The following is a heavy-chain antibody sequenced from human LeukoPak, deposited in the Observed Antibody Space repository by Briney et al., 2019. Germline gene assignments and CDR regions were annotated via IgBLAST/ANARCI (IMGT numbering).Heavy chain of an antibody. D-gene: IGHD1-1*01. CDR1: GLTFSDSW. J-gene: IGHJ4*02. Sequence: PGGSLRLSCAASGLTFSDSWMTWVRQAPGKGLEWVANTNPDGTAKNYVGSVKGRFTISRDNAKNSLYLQMNSLRAEDTAVYYCTRDGGWNRFDYWGQGPWSPSPQ. CDR2: TNPDGTAK. CDR3: TRDGGWNRFDY. V-gene: IGHV3-7*03.